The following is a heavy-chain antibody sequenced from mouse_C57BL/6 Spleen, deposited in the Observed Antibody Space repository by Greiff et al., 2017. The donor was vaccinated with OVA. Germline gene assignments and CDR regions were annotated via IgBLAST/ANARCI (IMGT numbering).Heavy chain of an antibody. J-gene: IGHJ2*01. CDR1: GFTFSSYG. Sequence: EVKLVESGGDLVKPGGSLKLSCAASGFTFSSYGMSWVRQTPDKRLEWVATLSSGGSYTYYPDSVKGRFTISRDNAKNTLYLQMSSLKSEDTAMYYCARHDYYVSNYYFGCWGQGTTLTVSS. CDR2: LSSGGSYT. CDR3: ARHDYYVSNYYFGC. D-gene: IGHD1-1*01. V-gene: IGHV5-6*01.